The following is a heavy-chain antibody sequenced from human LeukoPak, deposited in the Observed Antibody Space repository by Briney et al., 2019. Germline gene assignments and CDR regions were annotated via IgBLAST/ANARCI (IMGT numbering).Heavy chain of an antibody. V-gene: IGHV4-39*07. J-gene: IGHJ4*02. CDR2: INHSGST. Sequence: SETLSLTCTVSGGSISSGGYYWSWIRQPPGKGLEWIGEINHSGSTNYNPSLKSRVTISVDTSKNQFSLKLSSVTAADTAVYYCARDRGRLRSPIDYWGQGTLVTVSS. CDR3: ARDRGRLRSPIDY. CDR1: GGSISSGGYY. D-gene: IGHD4-17*01.